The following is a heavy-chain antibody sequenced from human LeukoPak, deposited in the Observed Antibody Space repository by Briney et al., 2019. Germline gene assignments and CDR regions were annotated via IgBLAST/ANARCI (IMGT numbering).Heavy chain of an antibody. CDR1: GFTFSSYG. CDR2: ISYDGSNK. J-gene: IGHJ4*02. Sequence: GGSLRLSCAASGFTFSSYGMPWVRQAPGKGLEWVAVISYDGSNKYYADSVKGRFTISRDNAKNSLYLQMNSLRAEDTAVYYCARGYSNLIDYWGQGTLVTVSS. V-gene: IGHV3-30*03. CDR3: ARGYSNLIDY. D-gene: IGHD4-11*01.